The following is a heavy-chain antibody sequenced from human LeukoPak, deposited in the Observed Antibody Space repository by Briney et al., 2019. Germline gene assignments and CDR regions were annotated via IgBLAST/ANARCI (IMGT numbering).Heavy chain of an antibody. CDR2: ISGSGGST. CDR3: AFSAYYYDTSGYYSVSYDY. Sequence: GGSLRLSCAASGFTFSSYAMSWVRQAPGKGLEWVSAISGSGGSTYYADSVKGRFTISRDNSKNTLYLQMNSLRAEDTAVYYCAFSAYYYDTSGYYSVSYDYWGQGTLVTVSS. V-gene: IGHV3-23*01. D-gene: IGHD3-22*01. CDR1: GFTFSSYA. J-gene: IGHJ4*02.